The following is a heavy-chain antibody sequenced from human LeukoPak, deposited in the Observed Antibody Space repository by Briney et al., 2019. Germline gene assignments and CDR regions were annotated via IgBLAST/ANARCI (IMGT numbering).Heavy chain of an antibody. CDR2: IWYDGNNK. Sequence: GGSLRLSCAASGFTFSTYGMHWVRQAPGKGLEWVAIIWYDGNNKYYADSVKGRFIISRDNSKNTLYLQMNSLTAEDTAVYYCARGDKTGPFHYWGQGTLLTASS. D-gene: IGHD1-1*01. CDR3: ARGDKTGPFHY. V-gene: IGHV3-33*01. CDR1: GFTFSTYG. J-gene: IGHJ4*02.